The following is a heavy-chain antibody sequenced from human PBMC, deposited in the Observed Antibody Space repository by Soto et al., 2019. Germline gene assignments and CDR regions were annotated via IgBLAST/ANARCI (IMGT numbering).Heavy chain of an antibody. CDR1: GFTFSSYA. J-gene: IGHJ5*02. CDR3: AKEALITMIVVGGSRFDP. CDR2: ISGSGGST. V-gene: IGHV3-23*01. Sequence: EVQLLESGGGLVQPGGSLRLSCAASGFTFSSYAMSWVRQAPGKGLEWVSAISGSGGSTYYADSVKGRFTISRDNSKNTLYLQMNSLRAEDTAVYYCAKEALITMIVVGGSRFDPWGQGTLVTVSS. D-gene: IGHD3-22*01.